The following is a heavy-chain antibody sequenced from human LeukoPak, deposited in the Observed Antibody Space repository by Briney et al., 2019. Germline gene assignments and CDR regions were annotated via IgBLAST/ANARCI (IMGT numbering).Heavy chain of an antibody. J-gene: IGHJ2*01. CDR2: INHSGIT. V-gene: IGHV4-34*01. CDR1: GGSFISYY. D-gene: IGHD2-2*01. Sequence: SETLSLTCAVYGGSFISYYWGWIRQPPGKGPEWIGDINHSGITNYNPSLKSRVTISIDTSKNQFSLKVTSVTAADTAVYYCARKVLDYQLLQWYFDLWGRGTLVTVSS. CDR3: ARKVLDYQLLQWYFDL.